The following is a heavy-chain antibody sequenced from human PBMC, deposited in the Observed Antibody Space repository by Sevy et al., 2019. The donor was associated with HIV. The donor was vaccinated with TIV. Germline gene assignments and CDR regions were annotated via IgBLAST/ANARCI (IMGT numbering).Heavy chain of an antibody. CDR2: INQDGSQK. D-gene: IGHD3-9*01. J-gene: IGHJ4*02. CDR1: GFTFNTYW. CDR3: AREFDGGPDY. V-gene: IGHV3-7*01. Sequence: GGSLRLSCGASGFTFNTYWMSWVRQAPGKGLEWVANINQDGSQKYYVDSVKGRFTISKDNAKNSLYLQMSSLRAEDTAVYYCAREFDGGPDYWGQGTLVTVSS.